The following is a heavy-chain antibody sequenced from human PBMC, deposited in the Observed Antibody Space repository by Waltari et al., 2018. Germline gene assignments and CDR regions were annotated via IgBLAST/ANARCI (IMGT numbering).Heavy chain of an antibody. D-gene: IGHD3-3*01. J-gene: IGHJ5*02. CDR2: INHSGST. Sequence: QVQLQQWGAGLLKPSETLSLTCAVYGGSFSGYYWSWIRQPPGKGLEWIGEINHSGSTNYNPSLKRRVTISVDTSKNQFSLKLSSVTAADTAVYYCARHKPLGITIFGVVRGFDPWGQGTLVTVSS. V-gene: IGHV4-34*01. CDR1: GGSFSGYY. CDR3: ARHKPLGITIFGVVRGFDP.